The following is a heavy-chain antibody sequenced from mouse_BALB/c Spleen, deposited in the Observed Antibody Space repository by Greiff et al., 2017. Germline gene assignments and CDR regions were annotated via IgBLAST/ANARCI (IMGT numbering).Heavy chain of an antibody. CDR2: ISSGGST. CDR3: ARENYGNYLYYFDY. J-gene: IGHJ2*01. CDR1: GFTFSSYA. V-gene: IGHV5-6-5*01. D-gene: IGHD2-1*01. Sequence: EVQRVESGGGLVKPGGSLKLSCAASGFTFSSYAMSWVRQTPEKRLEWVASISSGGSTYYPDSVKGRFTISRDNSRNILYLQMSSLRSEDTAMYYCARENYGNYLYYFDYWGQGTTLTVSA.